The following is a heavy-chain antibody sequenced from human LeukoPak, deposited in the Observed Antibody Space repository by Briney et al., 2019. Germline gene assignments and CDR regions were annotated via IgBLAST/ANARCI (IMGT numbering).Heavy chain of an antibody. Sequence: SQTLSLTCTVSSGSVSYVTYYWTWIRQPAGKGLEWIGRIFISGNTDYNPSLKSRVTISADTSKNQFSLRLSSVTAADTAVYYCARGNQDFGDYIDYWGQGTLVTVSS. V-gene: IGHV4-61*02. CDR1: SGSVSYVTYY. CDR3: ARGNQDFGDYIDY. J-gene: IGHJ4*02. CDR2: IFISGNT. D-gene: IGHD4-17*01.